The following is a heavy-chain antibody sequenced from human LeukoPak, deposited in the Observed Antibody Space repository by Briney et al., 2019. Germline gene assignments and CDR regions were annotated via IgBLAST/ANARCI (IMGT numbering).Heavy chain of an antibody. CDR3: AKFRGQQMVVVPAAIPNWLEP. D-gene: IGHD2-2*01. CDR1: GFTFSSYA. V-gene: IGHV3-23*01. CDR2: ISGSGGST. J-gene: IGHJ5*02. Sequence: PGGSLRLSCAASGFTFSSYAMSWVRQAPGKGLEWVSAISGSGGSTYYADSVKGRFTISRDNSKNTLYLQMNSLKAEDTAVCYCAKFRGQQMVVVPAAIPNWLEPWGQGTLVTVSS.